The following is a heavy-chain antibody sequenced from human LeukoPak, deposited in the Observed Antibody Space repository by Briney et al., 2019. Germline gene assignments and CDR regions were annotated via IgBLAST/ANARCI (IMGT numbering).Heavy chain of an antibody. CDR1: GFNFSIYA. CDR2: ITSSGGNT. CDR3: ARGWGTNYYDY. V-gene: IGHV3-23*01. J-gene: IGHJ4*02. D-gene: IGHD3-10*01. Sequence: GGSLRLSCAASGFNFSIYAMSWVRQAPGKGLEWVSTITSSGGNTYYADSVKGRFTFSRDNSRHTLILQMNSLRGEDTAVYFCARGWGTNYYDYWGQGTLVTVSS.